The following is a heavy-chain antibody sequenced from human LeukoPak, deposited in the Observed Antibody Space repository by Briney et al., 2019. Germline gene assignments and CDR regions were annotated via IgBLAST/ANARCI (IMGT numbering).Heavy chain of an antibody. Sequence: GSSVKVSCKASGGTFSSYAISWVRQAPGQGLERMGGIIPIFGTANYAQKFQGRVTITADESTSTAYMELSSLRSEDTAVYYCARAPFEYSSSSLYFDYWGQGTLVTVSS. J-gene: IGHJ4*02. CDR2: IIPIFGTA. D-gene: IGHD6-6*01. CDR1: GGTFSSYA. CDR3: ARAPFEYSSSSLYFDY. V-gene: IGHV1-69*01.